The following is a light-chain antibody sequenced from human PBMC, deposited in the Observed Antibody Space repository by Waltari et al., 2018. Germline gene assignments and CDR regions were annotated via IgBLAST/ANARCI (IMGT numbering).Light chain of an antibody. CDR2: RNN. CDR3: AAWDDSLSGRF. CDR1: SSNIGRSS. V-gene: IGLV1-47*01. J-gene: IGLJ1*01. Sequence: QSVLTQPPSASGTPGQRVSMSCSGSSSNIGRSSVSWYQQVPGTAPKLLIYRNNQRPSGVPDRVSGSKSGTSASLAISGLRSEDEADYYCAAWDDSLSGRFFGSGTKVTVL.